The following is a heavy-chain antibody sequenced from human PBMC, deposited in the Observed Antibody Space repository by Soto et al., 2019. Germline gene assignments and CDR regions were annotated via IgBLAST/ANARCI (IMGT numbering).Heavy chain of an antibody. CDR1: GFTFSDYY. J-gene: IGHJ4*02. Sequence: GGSLRLSCAASGFTFSDYYMSWIRQAPGKGLEWVSYISSSGSTIYYADSVKGRFTISGDNAKNSLYLQMNSLRAEDTAVYYCASVVAFPVAGSIDYWGQGTLVTVSS. CDR2: ISSSGSTI. V-gene: IGHV3-11*01. D-gene: IGHD6-19*01. CDR3: ASVVAFPVAGSIDY.